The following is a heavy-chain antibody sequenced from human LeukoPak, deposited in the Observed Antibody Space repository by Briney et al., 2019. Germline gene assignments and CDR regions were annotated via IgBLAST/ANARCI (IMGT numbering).Heavy chain of an antibody. CDR3: ARASLYCSGGSCYHIAEYFQH. CDR1: GGTFSSYA. D-gene: IGHD2-15*01. V-gene: IGHV1-69*05. J-gene: IGHJ1*01. CDR2: IIPIFGTA. Sequence: GASVKVSCKASGGTFSSYAISGVRQAPGQGLEWMGRIIPIFGTANYAQKFQGRVTITTDESTSTAYMELSSLRSEDTAVYYCARASLYCSGGSCYHIAEYFQHWGQGTLVTVSS.